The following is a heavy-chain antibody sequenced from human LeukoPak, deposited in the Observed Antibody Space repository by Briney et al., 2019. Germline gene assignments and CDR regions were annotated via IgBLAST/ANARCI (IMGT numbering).Heavy chain of an antibody. V-gene: IGHV3-30*02. CDR1: GFTFSSYG. D-gene: IGHD2-2*01. CDR2: IRYDGSNK. CDR3: ASPLGYCSSTSCFDY. Sequence: GGSLRLSCAASGFTFSSYGMHWVRQAPGKGLEWVAFIRYDGSNKYYADSVKGRFTISRDNSKNTLYLQMNSLRAEDTAVYYCASPLGYCSSTSCFDYWGQGTLVTVSS. J-gene: IGHJ4*02.